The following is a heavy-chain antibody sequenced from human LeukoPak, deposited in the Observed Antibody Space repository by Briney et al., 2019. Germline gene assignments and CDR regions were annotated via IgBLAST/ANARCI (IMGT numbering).Heavy chain of an antibody. Sequence: SGTLSLTCTVSGGSISSSSAYWGWIRQPPGKGLEWIGSIYYGKNTYYNPSLKSRVTISADTSKNQFSLTLGSVSATDTAVYYCVSPRGFSYGYFDYWGQGTLVTVSS. CDR1: GGSISSSSAY. CDR3: VSPRGFSYGYFDY. CDR2: IYYGKNT. V-gene: IGHV4-39*01. J-gene: IGHJ4*02. D-gene: IGHD5-18*01.